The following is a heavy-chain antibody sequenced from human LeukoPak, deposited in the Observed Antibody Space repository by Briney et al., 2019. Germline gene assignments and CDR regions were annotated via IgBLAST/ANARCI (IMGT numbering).Heavy chain of an antibody. D-gene: IGHD4-17*01. CDR2: ISSSGSTI. V-gene: IGHV3-48*03. J-gene: IGHJ4*02. CDR3: ARDPHDYGDYDWGY. CDR1: GFTFSSYE. Sequence: TGGSLRLSCAASGFTFSSYEMNWVRQAPGKGLEWVSYISSSGSTIYHADSVKGRFTISRDNAKNSLYLQMNSLRAEDTAVYYCARDPHDYGDYDWGYWGQGTLVTVSS.